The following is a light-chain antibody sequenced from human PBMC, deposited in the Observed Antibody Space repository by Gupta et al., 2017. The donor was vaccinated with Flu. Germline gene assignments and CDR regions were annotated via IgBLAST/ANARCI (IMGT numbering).Light chain of an antibody. J-gene: IGKJ2*01. CDR1: QSISNY. CDR2: DTS. CDR3: QQFYNLPYT. Sequence: DIQMTQSPSSLSASVGDRVAITCQANQSISNYLNWYQHKPGNAPKLLIYDTSNLETGVPSRFSGIGSGTHFSLIISSLQPEDMATYYCQQFYNLPYTFGQGTQRESK. V-gene: IGKV1-33*01.